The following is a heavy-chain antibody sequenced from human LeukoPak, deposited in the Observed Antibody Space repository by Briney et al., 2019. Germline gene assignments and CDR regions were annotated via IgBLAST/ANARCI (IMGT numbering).Heavy chain of an antibody. CDR1: GYTFTSYG. J-gene: IGHJ5*02. CDR2: ISAYNGNT. Sequence: ASVKVSCKASGYTFTSYGISWVRQAPGQGLEWMGWISAYNGNTNYAQKLQGRVTMTRDTSTSTVYMELRSLRSDDTAVYYCARDHRLTTMVRGVITHLSGWFDPWGQGTLVTVSS. CDR3: ARDHRLTTMVRGVITHLSGWFDP. D-gene: IGHD3-10*01. V-gene: IGHV1-18*01.